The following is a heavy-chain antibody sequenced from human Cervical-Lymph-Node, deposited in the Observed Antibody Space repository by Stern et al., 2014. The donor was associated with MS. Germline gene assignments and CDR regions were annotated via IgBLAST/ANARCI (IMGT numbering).Heavy chain of an antibody. CDR1: GYTFTGYY. Sequence: QVQLVQSGAEVKKPGASVKVSCKASGYTFTGYYMHWVRQAPGQGLEWMGRINPNSGGTNYAQTFQGRVTMTRDTSISTAYMDLRRLRSDDTAVYYCARDPGEAPAGYYWGQGTLVTVSS. CDR2: INPNSGGT. J-gene: IGHJ4*02. CDR3: ARDPGEAPAGYY. V-gene: IGHV1-2*06.